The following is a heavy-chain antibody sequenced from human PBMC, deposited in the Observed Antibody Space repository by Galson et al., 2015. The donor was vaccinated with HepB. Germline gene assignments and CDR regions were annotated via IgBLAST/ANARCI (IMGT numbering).Heavy chain of an antibody. V-gene: IGHV3-11*01. Sequence: SLRLSCAVSGFTFNDYYVSWIRQAPGKGLEWLSYMSTSGRDIYYADSVKGRFAISRDNAKNSLFLQMNSLRAEDTAIYYCARDLGTGNFDYWGQGTLVTVSS. CDR2: MSTSGRDI. J-gene: IGHJ4*02. CDR1: GFTFNDYY. D-gene: IGHD6-13*01. CDR3: ARDLGTGNFDY.